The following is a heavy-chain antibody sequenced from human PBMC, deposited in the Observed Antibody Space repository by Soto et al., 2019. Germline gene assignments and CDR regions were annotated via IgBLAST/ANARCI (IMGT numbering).Heavy chain of an antibody. CDR2: ISWNSGSI. D-gene: IGHD3-22*01. Sequence: GGSLRLSCAASGFTFDDYAMHWVRQAPGKGLEWVSGISWNSGSIGYADSVKGRFTISRDNAKNSLYLQMNSLRAEDTALYYCAKDLXSSGYFLRPLGFDPWGQGTLVTVS. V-gene: IGHV3-9*01. CDR3: AKDLXSSGYFLRPLGFDP. CDR1: GFTFDDYA. J-gene: IGHJ5*02.